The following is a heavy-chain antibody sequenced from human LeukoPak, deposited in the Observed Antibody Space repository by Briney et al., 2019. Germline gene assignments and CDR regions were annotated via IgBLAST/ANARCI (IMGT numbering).Heavy chain of an antibody. J-gene: IGHJ4*02. CDR3: ARDYDYDSSGYSSD. Sequence: GGSLRLSCVASGFTFSTYAMAWVRQAPGKGLEWVSSISYNGANTHSADSVKGRLTVSRDYSKNTMYLQMNSLRAEDTAVYYCARDYDYDSSGYSSDWGQGTLVTVSS. V-gene: IGHV3-23*01. CDR1: GFTFSTYA. D-gene: IGHD3-22*01. CDR2: ISYNGANT.